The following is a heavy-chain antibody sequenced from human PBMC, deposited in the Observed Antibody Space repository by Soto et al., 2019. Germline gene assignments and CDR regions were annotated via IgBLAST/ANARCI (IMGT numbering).Heavy chain of an antibody. Sequence: ASVKVSCKVPGHTLTELSMHWVRLAPGKGLEWMGGFDPEDGETIYAQRFQGRVTMTQDTSTDTAYMELSSLRSEDTAIYYCATPGHIVVVTSWDAFDIWGQGTLVTVSS. V-gene: IGHV1-24*01. J-gene: IGHJ3*02. CDR3: ATPGHIVVVTSWDAFDI. CDR1: GHTLTELS. CDR2: FDPEDGET. D-gene: IGHD2-21*02.